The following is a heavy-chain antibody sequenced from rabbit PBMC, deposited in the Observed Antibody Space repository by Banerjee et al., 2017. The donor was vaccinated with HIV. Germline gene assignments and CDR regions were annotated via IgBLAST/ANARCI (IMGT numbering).Heavy chain of an antibody. CDR1: GFTLSSHW. CDR2: IYIGDDRI. J-gene: IGHJ3*01. CDR3: ARNPGGNLGTRLDL. Sequence: QSLEESGGGLVKPGASLTLTCTASGFTLSSHWMCWVRQAPGKGLEWIACIYIGDDRIDYASWAKGRFTVSKTSSTTVTLQMTSLAAADTATYFCARNPGGNLGTRLDLWGPGTLVTVS. D-gene: IGHD7-1*01. V-gene: IGHV1S40*01.